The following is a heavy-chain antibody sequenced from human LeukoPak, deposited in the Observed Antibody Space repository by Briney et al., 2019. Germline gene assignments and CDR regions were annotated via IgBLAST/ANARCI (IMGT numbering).Heavy chain of an antibody. J-gene: IGHJ4*02. D-gene: IGHD2-2*01. CDR2: INHSGST. CDR3: ARGIVVLPEYYFDY. V-gene: IGHV4-34*01. Sequence: PSETLSLTCAVYGGSFSGYYWNWIRQPPGKGLEWIGEINHSGSTNYNPSLKSRVTISVDTSKNQFSLKLSSVTAADTAVYYSARGIVVLPEYYFDYWGRGTLVTVSS. CDR1: GGSFSGYY.